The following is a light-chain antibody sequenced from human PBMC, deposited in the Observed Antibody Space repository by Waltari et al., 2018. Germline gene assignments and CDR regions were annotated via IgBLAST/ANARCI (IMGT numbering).Light chain of an antibody. CDR2: EVI. CDR1: NSDVGNYNL. J-gene: IGLJ1*01. V-gene: IGLV2-23*02. CDR3: CSYAGSGTYV. Sequence: QSALTQPASVSGTPGQSITISCTGTNSDVGNYNLVPWYQHHPGQPPNLMIFEVIQRPSGVSNRFSGSKSGNTASLTISGLQAEDEADYYCCSYAGSGTYVFGTGTKVTVL.